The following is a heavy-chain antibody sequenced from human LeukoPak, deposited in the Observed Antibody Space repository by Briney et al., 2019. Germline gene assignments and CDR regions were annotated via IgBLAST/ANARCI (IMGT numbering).Heavy chain of an antibody. CDR2: LTGSGGNT. Sequence: GGSLRLSCAASGFTFSSYAMSWVRQAPGKRLEWVSGLTGSGGNTYYADSVKGRFTISRDNSKNTLSLQMNSLRAEDAAVYYCVKFRGIQHYNYHMDVWGKGTTVTVSS. CDR1: GFTFSSYA. D-gene: IGHD3-10*01. J-gene: IGHJ6*03. CDR3: VKFRGIQHYNYHMDV. V-gene: IGHV3-23*01.